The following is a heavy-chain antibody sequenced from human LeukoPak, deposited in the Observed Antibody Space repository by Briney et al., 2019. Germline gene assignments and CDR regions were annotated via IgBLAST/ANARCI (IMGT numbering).Heavy chain of an antibody. CDR2: LSSSSSVI. CDR3: ATLDYDFWSGYYMGSGYFDY. CDR1: GFTFSTYA. J-gene: IGHJ4*02. D-gene: IGHD3-3*01. Sequence: GGSLRLSCAASGFTFSTYAMDWVRQAPGKGLEWVSYLSSSSSVIYHADSVKGRFTISRDNAKNSLYLQMNSLRAEDTAVYYCATLDYDFWSGYYMGSGYFDYWGQGTLVTVSS. V-gene: IGHV3-48*04.